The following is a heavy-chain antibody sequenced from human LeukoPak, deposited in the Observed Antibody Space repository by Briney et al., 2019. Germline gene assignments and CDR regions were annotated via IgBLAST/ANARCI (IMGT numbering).Heavy chain of an antibody. CDR3: ARVTVGDLDY. CDR2: ISSRSSPI. J-gene: IGHJ4*02. Sequence: PGGSLRLSCTASGFSFSGYGMNWVRQAPGKGLEWVSHISSRSSPIYYADSVKGRFTISRDDAKNSLYLQMNSLRAEDTAVYYCARVTVGDLDYWGQGTLVTVSS. D-gene: IGHD3-16*01. CDR1: GFSFSGYG. V-gene: IGHV3-48*04.